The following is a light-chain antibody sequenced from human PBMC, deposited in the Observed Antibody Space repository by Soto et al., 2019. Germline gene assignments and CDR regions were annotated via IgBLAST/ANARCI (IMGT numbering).Light chain of an antibody. Sequence: EIVLTQSPGTLSLSPGERATLSCRASQSVTNNYLAWYQQKPGQAPRLLIYGASSRATGIQDRFSGSGSETDFTLTISRLEPEDFAVDYCQQYGSSPETFCQGTKLEIK. V-gene: IGKV3-20*01. CDR3: QQYGSSPET. CDR1: QSVTNNY. CDR2: GAS. J-gene: IGKJ2*01.